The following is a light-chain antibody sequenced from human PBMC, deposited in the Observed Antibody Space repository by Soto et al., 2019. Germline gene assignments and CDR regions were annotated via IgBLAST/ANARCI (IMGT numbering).Light chain of an antibody. CDR2: GAF. J-gene: IGKJ5*01. Sequence: EIVMTQSPDTLSVSPGERATLTCRASQSISINLAWYQQKPGQAPRLLIYGAFTRATGIPARFSGSGSGTEFTLSISSLQSEDLAVYYCHQYHDWPFTFGQGTRLEIK. V-gene: IGKV3-15*01. CDR3: HQYHDWPFT. CDR1: QSISIN.